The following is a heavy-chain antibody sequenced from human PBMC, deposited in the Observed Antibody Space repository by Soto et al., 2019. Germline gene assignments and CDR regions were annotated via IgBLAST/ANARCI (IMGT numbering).Heavy chain of an antibody. D-gene: IGHD3-9*01. CDR2: IIPIFGTA. CDR1: GGTFSSYA. V-gene: IGHV1-69*01. CDR3: ASTPYCDILTGYNWFDP. Sequence: QVQLVQTGAEVKKPGSSVKVYCKASGGTFSSYAISWVRQAPGQGLEWMGGIIPIFGTANYAQKFQGRVTITADESTSTAYMELSSLRSEDTAVYYCASTPYCDILTGYNWFDPWGQGTLVTVSS. J-gene: IGHJ5*02.